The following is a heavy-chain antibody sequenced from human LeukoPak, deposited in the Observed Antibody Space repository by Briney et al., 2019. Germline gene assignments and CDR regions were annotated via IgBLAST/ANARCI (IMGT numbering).Heavy chain of an antibody. V-gene: IGHV1-24*01. CDR2: FDPEDGDT. D-gene: IGHD6-6*01. CDR1: GYTLTELS. CDR3: ATLEYSSSSFDY. J-gene: IGHJ4*02. Sequence: VSVKVSCKVSGYTLTELSMHWVRQAPGKGLEWMGGFDPEDGDTIYAQKFQGRVTMTEDTSTDTAYMELSSLRSEDTAVYYCATLEYSSSSFDYWGQGTLVTVSS.